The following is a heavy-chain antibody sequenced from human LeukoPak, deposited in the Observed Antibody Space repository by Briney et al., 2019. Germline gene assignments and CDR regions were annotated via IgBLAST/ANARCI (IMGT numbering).Heavy chain of an antibody. CDR1: GFTFDDYA. CDR2: ISWNSGSI. V-gene: IGHV3-9*01. CDR3: AKGDQGGDYGVSDY. Sequence: SGGSLRLSCAASGFTFDDYAMHWVRQAPGKGLEWVSGISWNSGSIGYADSVKGRFTISRDNAKNSLYLQMNSLRAEDTALYYCAKGDQGGDYGVSDYWGQGTLVTVSS. D-gene: IGHD4-17*01. J-gene: IGHJ4*02.